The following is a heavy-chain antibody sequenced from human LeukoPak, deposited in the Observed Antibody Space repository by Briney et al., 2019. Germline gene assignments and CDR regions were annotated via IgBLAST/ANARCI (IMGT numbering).Heavy chain of an antibody. CDR3: ARGRGSGHKENWFDP. J-gene: IGHJ5*02. D-gene: IGHD6-19*01. CDR1: GYTFTTYD. V-gene: IGHV1-8*01. CDR2: MSPNSGNT. Sequence: ASVKVSCKASGYTFTTYDINWVRQATGQGLEWMGWMSPNSGNTGYTQKFQGRVTMTRNTSISTAYMELSSLRSEDTAVHYCARGRGSGHKENWFDPWGQGTLVTVSS.